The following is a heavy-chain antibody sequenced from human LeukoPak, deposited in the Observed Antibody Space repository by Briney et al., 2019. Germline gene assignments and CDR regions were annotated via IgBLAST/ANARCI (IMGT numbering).Heavy chain of an antibody. D-gene: IGHD6-13*01. CDR3: ARASSSWSIGDWFDP. V-gene: IGHV1-8*03. CDR2: MNPNSGNT. Sequence: ASVKVSCKASRYTFTSYDINWVRQATGQGLEWMGWMNPNSGNTGYAQKFQGRVTITRNTSISTAYMELSSLRSEDTAVYYCARASSSWSIGDWFDPWGQGTLVTVSS. J-gene: IGHJ5*02. CDR1: RYTFTSYD.